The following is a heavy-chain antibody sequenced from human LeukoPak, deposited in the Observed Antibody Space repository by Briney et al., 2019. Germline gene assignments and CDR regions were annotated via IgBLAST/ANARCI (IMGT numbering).Heavy chain of an antibody. D-gene: IGHD3-3*01. Sequence: GGSLRLSCAASGFTFSSYAMSWVRQAPGKGLEWVSAISGSGGSTYYADSVKGRFTISRDNSKNTLYLQMNSLRAEDTAVYYCAKDGYTVFGVVIKPYNYYYGMDVWGQGTTVTVPS. CDR1: GFTFSSYA. CDR2: ISGSGGST. V-gene: IGHV3-23*01. J-gene: IGHJ6*02. CDR3: AKDGYTVFGVVIKPYNYYYGMDV.